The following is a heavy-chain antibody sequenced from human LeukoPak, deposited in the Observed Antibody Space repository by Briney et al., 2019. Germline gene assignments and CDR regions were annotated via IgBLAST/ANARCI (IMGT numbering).Heavy chain of an antibody. V-gene: IGHV3-33*01. J-gene: IGHJ2*01. CDR1: GVNFNDYD. D-gene: IGHD3-10*01. CDR2: IWDDGSNK. CDR3: ARERGGQDWDFDL. Sequence: GGSLRLSCAASGVNFNDYDMDWVRQAPGRGPEWVAVIWDDGSNKYYAESVKGRFTISRDSSKNMLYLQMNSLRVEDTAVYYCARERGGQDWDFDLWGRGTLVTVSS.